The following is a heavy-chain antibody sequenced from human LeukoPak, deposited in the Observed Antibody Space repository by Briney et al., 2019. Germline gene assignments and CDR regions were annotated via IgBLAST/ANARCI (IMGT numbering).Heavy chain of an antibody. V-gene: IGHV4-59*01. D-gene: IGHD5-18*01. CDR3: ARGQRGYSYGYWNY. CDR2: IYYSGST. J-gene: IGHJ4*02. Sequence: SETLSLTCTVSGGSISSYYWSWIRQPPGKGLEWIGYIYYSGSTNYNPSLKSRVTISVDTSKNQFSLKLSSVTAADTAVYYCARGQRGYSYGYWNYWGQGTLVTVPS. CDR1: GGSISSYY.